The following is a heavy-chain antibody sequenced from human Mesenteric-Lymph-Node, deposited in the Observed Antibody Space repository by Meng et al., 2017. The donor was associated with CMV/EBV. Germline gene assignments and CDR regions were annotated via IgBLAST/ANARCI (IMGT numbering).Heavy chain of an antibody. CDR2: IIPILGIA. CDR3: ATAGIWNDVPDY. D-gene: IGHD1-1*01. J-gene: IGHJ4*02. CDR1: GGTFSSYT. V-gene: IGHV1-69*02. Sequence: SVKVSCKASGGTFSSYTISWVRQAPGQGLEWMGRIIPILGIANYAQKFQGRVTMTEDTSTDTAYMELSSLRSEDTAVYYCATAGIWNDVPDYWGQGTLVTVSS.